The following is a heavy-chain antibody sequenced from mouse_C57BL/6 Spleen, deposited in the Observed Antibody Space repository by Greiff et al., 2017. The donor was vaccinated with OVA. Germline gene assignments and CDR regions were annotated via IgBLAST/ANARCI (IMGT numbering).Heavy chain of an antibody. Sequence: EVKLVESGGGLVKPGGSLKLSCAASGFTFSDYGMHWVRQAPEKGLEWVAYISSGSSTIYYADTVKGRFTISRDNAKNTLFLQMTSLRSEDTAMYYCARDYYGSSYWDFDVWGTGTTVTVAS. J-gene: IGHJ1*03. D-gene: IGHD1-1*01. CDR3: ARDYYGSSYWDFDV. CDR1: GFTFSDYG. CDR2: ISSGSSTI. V-gene: IGHV5-17*01.